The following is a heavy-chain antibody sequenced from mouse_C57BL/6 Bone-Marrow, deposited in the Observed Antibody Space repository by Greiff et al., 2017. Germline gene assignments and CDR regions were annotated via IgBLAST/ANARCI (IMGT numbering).Heavy chain of an antibody. CDR1: GYTFTSYW. D-gene: IGHD2-4*01. CDR3: ARGGLRNLYAMDY. V-gene: IGHV1-69*01. Sequence: QVHVKQPGAELVMPGASVKLSCKASGYTFTSYWMHWVKQRPGQGLEWIGEIDPSDSYTNYNQKFKGKSTLTVDKSSSTAYMQLSSLTSEDSAVYYCARGGLRNLYAMDYWGQGTSVTVSS. J-gene: IGHJ4*01. CDR2: IDPSDSYT.